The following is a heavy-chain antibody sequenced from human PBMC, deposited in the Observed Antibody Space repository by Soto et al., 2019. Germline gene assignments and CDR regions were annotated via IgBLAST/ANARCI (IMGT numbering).Heavy chain of an antibody. D-gene: IGHD3-22*01. CDR3: AKEFRHDNWFFEH. Sequence: GGSLRLSSAVAGFTFSSHGMQWVRQAPGKGLEWMAVIALDGSVSYYTDSVKGRFTVSRDNSKSTLYLQMNSLRAEDTAVYYCAKEFRHDNWFFEHWGQGTQVTVPQ. V-gene: IGHV3-30*18. J-gene: IGHJ4*02. CDR2: IALDGSVS. CDR1: GFTFSSHG.